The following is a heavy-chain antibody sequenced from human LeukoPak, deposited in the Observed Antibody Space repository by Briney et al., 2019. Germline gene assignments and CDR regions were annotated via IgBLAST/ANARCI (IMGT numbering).Heavy chain of an antibody. J-gene: IGHJ6*02. Sequence: GGSLRLSCAASGFTFSSYAMSWVRQAPGKGLEWVSAISGSGGSTYYADSVKGRFTISSDNSKNTLYLQMNSLRAEDTAVYYCAKRDCSSTSCSSFGMDVWGQGTTVTVSS. V-gene: IGHV3-23*01. CDR2: ISGSGGST. CDR3: AKRDCSSTSCSSFGMDV. CDR1: GFTFSSYA. D-gene: IGHD2-2*01.